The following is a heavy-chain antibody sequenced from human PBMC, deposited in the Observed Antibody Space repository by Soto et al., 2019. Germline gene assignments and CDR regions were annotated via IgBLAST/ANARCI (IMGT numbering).Heavy chain of an antibody. CDR2: IYSGGST. CDR3: AREYCTNGVCYKGVNYYGMDV. J-gene: IGHJ6*02. Sequence: EVQLVETGGGLIQPGGSLRLSCAASGFTVSSNYMSWVRQAPGKGLEWVSVIYSGGSTYYADSVKGRFTISRDNSKNTLYLQMNSLRAEDTDVYYCAREYCTNGVCYKGVNYYGMDVWGQGTTVTVSS. V-gene: IGHV3-53*02. D-gene: IGHD2-8*01. CDR1: GFTVSSNY.